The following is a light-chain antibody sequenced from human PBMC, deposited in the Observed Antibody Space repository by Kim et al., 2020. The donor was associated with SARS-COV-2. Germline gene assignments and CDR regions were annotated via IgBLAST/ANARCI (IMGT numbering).Light chain of an antibody. V-gene: IGLV2-14*01. CDR2: DVS. CDR1: SSDVGGYNY. Sequence: QSALTQPASVSGSPGQSITISCTGTSSDVGGYNYVSWYQQHPGKAPKLMIYDVSKRPSGVSNRFSGSKSGNTASLTISGLQAEDEADYYCSSYTSSSTFGYVVFGGGTKLTVL. CDR3: SSYTSSSTFGYVV. J-gene: IGLJ2*01.